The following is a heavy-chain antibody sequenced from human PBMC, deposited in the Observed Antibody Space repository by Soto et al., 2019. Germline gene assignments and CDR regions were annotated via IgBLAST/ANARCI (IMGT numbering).Heavy chain of an antibody. V-gene: IGHV1-3*05. J-gene: IGHJ4*02. CDR2: INAGNDNT. CDR3: ERDGSRRGYSYGLDY. CDR1: GYTFTSYA. Sequence: QVQLVQSGAEEKKPGASVKVSCKASGYTFTSYAMYWVRQAPGQRLEWMGWINAGNDNTRYSQKCQGRVTITSDKSATTAYMELSSLRSEDTAVYYCERDGSRRGYSYGLDYWGQGTLVTFSS. D-gene: IGHD5-18*01.